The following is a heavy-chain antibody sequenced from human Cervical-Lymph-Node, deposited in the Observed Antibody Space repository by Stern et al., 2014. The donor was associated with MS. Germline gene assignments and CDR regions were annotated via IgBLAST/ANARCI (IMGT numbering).Heavy chain of an antibody. CDR1: GYNFNSAA. V-gene: IGHV7-4-1*02. J-gene: IGHJ4*02. D-gene: IGHD3-3*01. Sequence: QVQLVQSGSELAKPGASVKVSCKASGYNFNSAAINWLRQAPGQGLQWMGLINTCTGTPTYGQEFTGRVVFSLDTSVNTAYLQINALKPDDTAIYYCASQGASVFGVSPTRYWGQGALVTVSS. CDR2: INTCTGTP. CDR3: ASQGASVFGVSPTRY.